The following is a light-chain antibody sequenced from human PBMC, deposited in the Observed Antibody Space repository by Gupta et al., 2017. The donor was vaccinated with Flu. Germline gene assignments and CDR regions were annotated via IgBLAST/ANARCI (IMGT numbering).Light chain of an antibody. CDR2: QAS. V-gene: IGKV1-5*03. CDR3: QQYIIYPQP. Sequence: DIQMTQSPSTLSAYVGDRVTINCRASQSINDWLAWYQQKPGKAPKLLIYQASNLESWVPSRVSGSGSGTEFTLTISSLQPDDFATYYCQQYIIYPQPFGQGTRVEVK. CDR1: QSINDW. J-gene: IGKJ1*01.